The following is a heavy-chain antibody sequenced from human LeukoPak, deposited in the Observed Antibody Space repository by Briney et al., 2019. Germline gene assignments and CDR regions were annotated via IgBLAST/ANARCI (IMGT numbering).Heavy chain of an antibody. V-gene: IGHV3-23*01. J-gene: IGHJ4*02. Sequence: PGGSLRLSCATSGFTYSSCVMAWVRQAPGKGLGWVSRIIGSGGSTYDTDSVKGRFTISRDNSTNTLYMQMNSLTAEDTAVYYCAKRHCSSTHCYAFDYWGQGTLVTVSS. CDR2: IIGSGGST. CDR3: AKRHCSSTHCYAFDY. D-gene: IGHD2-2*01. CDR1: GFTYSSCV.